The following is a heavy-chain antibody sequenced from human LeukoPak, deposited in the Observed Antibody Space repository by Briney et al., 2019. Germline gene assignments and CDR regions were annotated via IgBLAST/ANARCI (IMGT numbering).Heavy chain of an antibody. D-gene: IGHD3-22*01. CDR2: IYSTGDT. V-gene: IGHV4-59*01. CDR1: GGSISSYY. CDR3: ARGSRVYDRSGFHTWHDY. Sequence: SETLSLTCTVSGGSISSYYWSWVRQPPLKGLEWIGYIYSTGDTSYNPSLESRVSISMDTSKNHFSLEITSVTAADTAVYYCARGSRVYDRSGFHTWHDYWGHGTLVTVSS. J-gene: IGHJ4*03.